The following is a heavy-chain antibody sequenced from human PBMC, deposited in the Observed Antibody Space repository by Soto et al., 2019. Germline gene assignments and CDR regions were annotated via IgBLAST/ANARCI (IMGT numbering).Heavy chain of an antibody. D-gene: IGHD3-3*01. CDR2: IYYSGST. J-gene: IGHJ5*02. CDR3: ARGYNDFWSGYLTWFDP. Sequence: PSETLSLTCTVSGGSMSSYYWSWIRQPPGKGLEWIGYIYYSGSTNYNPSLKSRVTISVDTSKNQISLKMSSLTAADTSVYYCARGYNDFWSGYLTWFDPWGQGTLVTVSS. CDR1: GGSMSSYY. V-gene: IGHV4-59*01.